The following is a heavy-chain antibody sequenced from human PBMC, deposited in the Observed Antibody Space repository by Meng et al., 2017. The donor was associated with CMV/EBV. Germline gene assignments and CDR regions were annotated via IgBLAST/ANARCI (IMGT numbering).Heavy chain of an antibody. Sequence: FSNYDINWVRQATGQGLEWMGWMNPNSGNTGYAQKFQGRATMTRNTSISTAYMELSSLRSEDTAVYYCARGGSDYDFWSGYPYWFDPWGQGTLVTVSS. CDR1: FSNYD. V-gene: IGHV1-8*01. D-gene: IGHD3-3*01. J-gene: IGHJ5*02. CDR3: ARGGSDYDFWSGYPYWFDP. CDR2: MNPNSGNT.